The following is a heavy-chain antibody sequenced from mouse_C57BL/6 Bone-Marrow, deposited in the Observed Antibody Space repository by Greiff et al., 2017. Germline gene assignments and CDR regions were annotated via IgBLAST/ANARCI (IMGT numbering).Heavy chain of an antibody. J-gene: IGHJ2*01. CDR3: NTAAFDGSGPSYFDY. V-gene: IGHV14-1*01. CDR2: IDPEDGDT. Sequence: VQLQQSGAELVRPGASVKLSCTASGFNIKDYYMPWVKQRPEQGLEWIGRIDPEDGDTEYAPKFQGKATMTADPSSNTAYLQLSSLTSEDTAVYYRNTAAFDGSGPSYFDYWGQGTTLTVSS. D-gene: IGHD1-1*01. CDR1: GFNIKDYY.